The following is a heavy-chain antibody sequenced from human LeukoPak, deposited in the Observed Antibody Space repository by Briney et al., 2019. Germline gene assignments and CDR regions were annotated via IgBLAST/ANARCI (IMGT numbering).Heavy chain of an antibody. Sequence: SETLSLTCTVSGGSISSSSYYWGWIRQPPGKGLEWIGISYYSGSTYYNPSLKSRVTISVDTSKNQFSLKLSSVTAADTAVYYCARIVVVAATPGYFDYWGQGTLVTVSS. CDR3: ARIVVVAATPGYFDY. V-gene: IGHV4-39*01. CDR2: SYYSGST. J-gene: IGHJ4*02. CDR1: GGSISSSSYY. D-gene: IGHD2-15*01.